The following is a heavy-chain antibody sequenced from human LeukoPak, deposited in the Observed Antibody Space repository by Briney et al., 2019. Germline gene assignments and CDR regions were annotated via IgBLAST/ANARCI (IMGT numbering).Heavy chain of an antibody. Sequence: GGSLRLSCEASGFTFSSYTMNWVRQAPGEGLEWVSSITSSSSIYYADSVKGRITISRDNARNSLYLQMNSLRAEDTAVYYCAKGFGYSGYDLGYWGQGTLVTVSS. V-gene: IGHV3-21*04. CDR2: ITSSSSI. CDR3: AKGFGYSGYDLGY. D-gene: IGHD5-12*01. J-gene: IGHJ4*02. CDR1: GFTFSSYT.